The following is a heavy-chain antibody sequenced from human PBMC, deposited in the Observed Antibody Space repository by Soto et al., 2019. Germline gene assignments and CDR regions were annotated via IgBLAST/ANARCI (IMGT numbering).Heavy chain of an antibody. CDR3: AAVRGSLGSLSFDY. V-gene: IGHV1-69-2*01. CDR2: VEVENDAR. Sequence: EVLLQQSGAEAREPGGVVKMSCAVSGITFSDLHMHWVKQAPGKGLEWVGVVEVENDARLYAEKYRGRLNINTDTSRHTSYMEMTSLSSDDTAIYFCAAVRGSLGSLSFDYWGQGTPVTVSA. CDR1: GITFSDLH. D-gene: IGHD1-26*01. J-gene: IGHJ4*02.